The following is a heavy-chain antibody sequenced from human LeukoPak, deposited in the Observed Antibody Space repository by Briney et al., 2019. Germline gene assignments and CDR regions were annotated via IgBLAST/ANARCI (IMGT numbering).Heavy chain of an antibody. CDR2: INHSGST. V-gene: IGHV4-34*01. CDR3: ARSQSRYGDYDY. Sequence: SETLSLTCAVYGGSFSGYYWSWIRQPPGKGLEWIGEINHSGSTNYNPSLKSRVTISVDTSKNQFSLKLSSVTAADTAVYYCARSQSRYGDYDYWGQGTLVTVSS. J-gene: IGHJ4*02. D-gene: IGHD4-17*01. CDR1: GGSFSGYY.